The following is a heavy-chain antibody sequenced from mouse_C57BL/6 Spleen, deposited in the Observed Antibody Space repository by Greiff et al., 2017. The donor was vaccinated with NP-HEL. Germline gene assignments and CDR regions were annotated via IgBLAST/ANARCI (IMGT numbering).Heavy chain of an antibody. CDR2: IYPGSGNT. CDR3: ARPDFDV. J-gene: IGHJ1*03. CDR1: GYTFTDYY. Sequence: QVQLQQSGAELVRPGASVKLSCKASGYTFTDYYINWVKQRPGQGLEWIARIYPGSGNTYYNEKFKGKATLTAEKSSSTAYMQLSSLTSEDSAVYFCARPDFDVWGTGTTVTVSS. V-gene: IGHV1-76*01.